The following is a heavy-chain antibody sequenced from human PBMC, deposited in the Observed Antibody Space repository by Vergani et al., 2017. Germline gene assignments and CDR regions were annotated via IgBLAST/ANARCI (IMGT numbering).Heavy chain of an antibody. CDR2: IYHSGST. CDR3: ARSRQQLVRGYNWFDP. J-gene: IGHJ5*02. D-gene: IGHD6-13*01. V-gene: IGHV4-38-2*01. CDR1: GYSISSGYY. Sequence: QMQLQESGPGLVKPSETLSLTCAVSGYSISSGYYWGWIRQPPGKGLEWIGSIYHSGSTYYNPSLKSRVTISVDTSKNQFSLKLSSATAADTAVYYCARSRQQLVRGYNWFDPWGQGTLVTVSS.